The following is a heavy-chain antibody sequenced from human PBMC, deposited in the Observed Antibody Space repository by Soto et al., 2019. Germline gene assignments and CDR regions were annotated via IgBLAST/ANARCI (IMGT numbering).Heavy chain of an antibody. J-gene: IGHJ6*02. CDR1: GFTVSSNY. Sequence: EVQLVESGGGLVQPGGSLRLSCAASGFTVSSNYMSWVRQAPGKGLEWVSVIYSGGSTYYADSVKGRFTISRDNSTNTLYLQMNSLRAEDTAVYYCARESPRHYYYGMDVWGQGTTVTVSS. V-gene: IGHV3-66*01. CDR2: IYSGGST. CDR3: ARESPRHYYYGMDV.